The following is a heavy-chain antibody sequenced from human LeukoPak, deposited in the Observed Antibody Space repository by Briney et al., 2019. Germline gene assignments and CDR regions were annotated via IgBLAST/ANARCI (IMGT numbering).Heavy chain of an antibody. CDR2: IWYDGTHI. V-gene: IGHV3-33*01. CDR3: ATDAGESYGNYANHFDF. CDR1: GLTLSTHG. Sequence: GRSLRLSCAASGLTLSTHGVHWVRQAPGKGLEWVAVIWYDGTHIYYGDSVNGRFTISRDNSKGTVFLQLDSPRADDTAMYYCATDAGESYGNYANHFDFWGQGTLVTVSS. J-gene: IGHJ4*02. D-gene: IGHD3-16*01.